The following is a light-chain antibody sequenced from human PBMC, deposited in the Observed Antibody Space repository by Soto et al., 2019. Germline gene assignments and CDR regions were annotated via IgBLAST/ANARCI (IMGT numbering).Light chain of an antibody. V-gene: IGKV1D-16*01. Sequence: IQLTQSPSSLSASVGYIVTITFRASQGISSWLAWYQQKPGKAPKLLIYAASTLQSGVPSRFSGSGSGTDFTLTISSLQPDDFATYYCQQYNSYWTFGQGTKVDI. J-gene: IGKJ1*01. CDR1: QGISSW. CDR3: QQYNSYWT. CDR2: AAS.